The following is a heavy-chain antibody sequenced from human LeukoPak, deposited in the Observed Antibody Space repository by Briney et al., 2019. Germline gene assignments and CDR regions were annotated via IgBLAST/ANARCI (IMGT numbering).Heavy chain of an antibody. V-gene: IGHV3-64D*06. CDR1: GFTFSSYA. Sequence: PGGSLRLSCSASGFTFSSYAMHWVRQAPGKGLEYVSAISSNGGSTYYADSVKGRFTISRDNSKNTLYLRMSSLRAEDTAVYYCVKAYYDILTGYFDYWGQGTLVTVSS. CDR2: ISSNGGST. J-gene: IGHJ4*02. D-gene: IGHD3-9*01. CDR3: VKAYYDILTGYFDY.